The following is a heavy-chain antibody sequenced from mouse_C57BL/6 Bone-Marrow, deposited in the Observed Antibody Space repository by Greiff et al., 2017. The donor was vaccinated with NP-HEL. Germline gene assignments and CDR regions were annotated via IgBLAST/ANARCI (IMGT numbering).Heavy chain of an antibody. V-gene: IGHV6-3*01. CDR3: TVGYYWYFDV. D-gene: IGHD2-2*01. J-gene: IGHJ1*03. CDR2: IRLKSDNYAT. Sequence: DVKLQESGGGLVQPGGSMKLSCVASGFTFSNYWMNWVRQSPEKGLEWVAQIRLKSDNYATHYAESVKGRFTISRDDSKSSVYLQMNNLRAEDTGIYYCTVGYYWYFDVWGTGTTVTVSS. CDR1: GFTFSNYW.